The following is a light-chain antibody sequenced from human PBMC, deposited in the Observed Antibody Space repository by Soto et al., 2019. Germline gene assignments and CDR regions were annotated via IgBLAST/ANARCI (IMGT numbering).Light chain of an antibody. CDR1: QTITTP. Sequence: DIQMTQSPSPLSASVGDRVTITCRASQTITTPLNCKQQNPGKAPKLLIYVAFSLQSTVPSRFSGSGSGTDFTLTISSLQPEDFGTYYCQQSFSTPRTFGQGTKV. CDR2: VAF. V-gene: IGKV1-39*01. CDR3: QQSFSTPRT. J-gene: IGKJ1*01.